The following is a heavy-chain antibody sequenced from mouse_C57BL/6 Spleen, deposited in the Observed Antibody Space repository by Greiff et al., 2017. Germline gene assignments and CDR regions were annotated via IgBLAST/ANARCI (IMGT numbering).Heavy chain of an antibody. D-gene: IGHD2-2*01. Sequence: EVKLQESGGDLVKPGGSLKLSCAASGFTFSSYGMSWVRQTPDKRLEWVATISSGGSYTYYPDSVKGRFTISRDNAKNTLYLQMSSLKSEDTAMYYCARRGYGYDGFAYWGQGTLVTVSA. CDR3: ARRGYGYDGFAY. V-gene: IGHV5-6*02. J-gene: IGHJ3*01. CDR2: ISSGGSYT. CDR1: GFTFSSYG.